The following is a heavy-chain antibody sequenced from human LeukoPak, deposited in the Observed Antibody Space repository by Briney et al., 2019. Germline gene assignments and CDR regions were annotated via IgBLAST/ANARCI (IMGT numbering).Heavy chain of an antibody. V-gene: IGHV1-18*01. D-gene: IGHD1-26*01. Sequence: GASVKVSCKASGYTFTSYGISGGRRAPGKGLEWMGWISAYNGNTNYAQKLQGRVTMTTDTSTSTAYMELRSLRSDDTAAYYCARSSHYDAFDIWGQGTMVTVSS. CDR2: ISAYNGNT. CDR1: GYTFTSYG. CDR3: ARSSHYDAFDI. J-gene: IGHJ3*02.